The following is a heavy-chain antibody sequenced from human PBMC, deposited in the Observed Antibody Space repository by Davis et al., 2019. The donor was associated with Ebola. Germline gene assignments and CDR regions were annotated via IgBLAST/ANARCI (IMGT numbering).Heavy chain of an antibody. CDR1: GFTFSSYW. D-gene: IGHD3-22*01. CDR2: IKQDGSEK. Sequence: GESLKISCAASGFTFSSYWMSWVRQAPGKGLEWVANIKQDGSEKYYVDSVKGRFTISRDNAKNSLYLQMNSLRAEDTALYYCAKDMYYYDSSGYYYWYFDLWGRGTLVTVSS. J-gene: IGHJ2*01. V-gene: IGHV3-7*03. CDR3: AKDMYYYDSSGYYYWYFDL.